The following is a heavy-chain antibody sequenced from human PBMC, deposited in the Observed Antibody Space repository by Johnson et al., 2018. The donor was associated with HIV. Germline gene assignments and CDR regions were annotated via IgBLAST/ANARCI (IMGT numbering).Heavy chain of an antibody. D-gene: IGHD6-13*01. V-gene: IGHV3-30*04. J-gene: IGHJ3*02. Sequence: QVQLVESGGGVVQPGRSLRLSCAASGFTFSSYAMHWVRQAPGKGLEWVAVISYDGSKKYYVDSVKGRFTISRDNVKNSLYLQMNSLRAEDTALYFCARGKGAAVGLDAFDIWGQGIRVTVSS. CDR2: ISYDGSKK. CDR3: ARGKGAAVGLDAFDI. CDR1: GFTFSSYA.